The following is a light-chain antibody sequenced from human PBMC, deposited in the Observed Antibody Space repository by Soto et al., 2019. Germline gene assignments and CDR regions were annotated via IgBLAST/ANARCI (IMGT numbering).Light chain of an antibody. CDR3: QQCYSSPRT. J-gene: IGKJ1*01. CDR2: AAS. V-gene: IGKV1-39*01. CDR1: QRISTY. Sequence: DIQMTQSPSTLSAGVGDRVTITCRASQRISTYLNWYQQKPGKAPTLLIYAASSLQGGVPSRFSGGGSGTNFTLTINTLQPEDFATYFCQQCYSSPRTFGQGTKVEIK.